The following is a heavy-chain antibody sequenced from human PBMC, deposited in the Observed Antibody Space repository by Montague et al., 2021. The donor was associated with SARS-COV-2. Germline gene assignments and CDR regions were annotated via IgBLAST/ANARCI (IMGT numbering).Heavy chain of an antibody. D-gene: IGHD3-22*01. V-gene: IGHV4-61*01. CDR3: VREKYYFDDSGSK. J-gene: IGHJ4*02. CDR1: GVSISSGSYY. Sequence: SETLSLTCSVSGVSISSGSYYWSWVRQPPGKGLEWIGYVYNTGSTNYNPSLKSRVTLSIDTSKNQFSLNLPSVTAADTAVYYCVREKYYFDDSGSKWGQGTLVTV. CDR2: VYNTGST.